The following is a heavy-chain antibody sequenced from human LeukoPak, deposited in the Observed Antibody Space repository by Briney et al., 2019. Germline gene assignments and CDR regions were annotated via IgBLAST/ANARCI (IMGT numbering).Heavy chain of an antibody. Sequence: SETLSLTCAVCGGSFSGYYWSWIRQPPGKGLEWIGEINHSGSTNYNPSLKSRVTISVDTSKNQFSLKLSSVTAADTAVYYCARLVCGGDCYSDYWGQGTLVTVCS. J-gene: IGHJ4*02. V-gene: IGHV4-34*01. CDR2: INHSGST. D-gene: IGHD2-21*02. CDR3: ARLVCGGDCYSDY. CDR1: GGSFSGYY.